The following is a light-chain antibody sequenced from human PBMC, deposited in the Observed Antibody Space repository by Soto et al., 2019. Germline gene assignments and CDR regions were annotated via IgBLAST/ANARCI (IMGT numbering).Light chain of an antibody. CDR1: SSDFGGYNY. V-gene: IGLV2-11*01. CDR2: DVS. CDR3: CSHAGTFYV. Sequence: QSVLTQPRSVSGSPGQSVTISCTGTSSDFGGYNYVSWYQHHPGKAPKLMIYDVSERPSGVPDRFSGSKSGNTASLTISGLQAEDEADYYSCSHAGTFYVFGTATKVTVL. J-gene: IGLJ1*01.